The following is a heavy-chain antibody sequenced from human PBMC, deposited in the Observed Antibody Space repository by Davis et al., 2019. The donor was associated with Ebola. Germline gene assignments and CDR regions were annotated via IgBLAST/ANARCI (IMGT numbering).Heavy chain of an antibody. J-gene: IGHJ4*02. CDR3: AKDFQSYVAVAGTKDH. Sequence: PGGSLRLSCAASGFTFNKYGIHWARQAPGKGLEWVALMSHDGTKEYYSDSVKGRFTISRDNSRNTVFLQMNSLRAEDTAIYYCAKDFQSYVAVAGTKDHWGQGTLVTVSS. CDR2: MSHDGTKE. D-gene: IGHD6-19*01. V-gene: IGHV3-30*18. CDR1: GFTFNKYG.